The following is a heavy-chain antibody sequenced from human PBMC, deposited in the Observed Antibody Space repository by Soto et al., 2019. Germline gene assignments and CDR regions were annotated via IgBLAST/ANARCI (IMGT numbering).Heavy chain of an antibody. D-gene: IGHD4-17*01. V-gene: IGHV1-3*01. CDR1: GYTFRGSV. J-gene: IGHJ4*02. CDR3: ASEIDATTATSLDY. Sequence: QVPLVQSGAEVKKPGASVKVSCKASGYTFRGSVMHWVRQAPGQGLEWMGGINADNGNTKSSQKFQGRVTMTWDTSASTAYMELSSLRSEDTAIYYCASEIDATTATSLDYWGQGTLVTVSS. CDR2: INADNGNT.